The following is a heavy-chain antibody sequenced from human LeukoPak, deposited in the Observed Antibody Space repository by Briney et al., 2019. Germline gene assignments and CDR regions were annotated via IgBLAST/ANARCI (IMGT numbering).Heavy chain of an antibody. J-gene: IGHJ5*02. CDR1: GYTFTGYY. V-gene: IGHV1-2*06. CDR3: ARDEDVGDCTTTSCGWFDP. D-gene: IGHD2-2*01. Sequence: ASVKVSFKASGYTFTGYYINWVRQAPGQGLEWMGRIHPNSGDTKCAQKFQGRVTLTRDTSITTAYLELSRLRSDDTAVYYCARDEDVGDCTTTSCGWFDPWGQGTLVTVSS. CDR2: IHPNSGDT.